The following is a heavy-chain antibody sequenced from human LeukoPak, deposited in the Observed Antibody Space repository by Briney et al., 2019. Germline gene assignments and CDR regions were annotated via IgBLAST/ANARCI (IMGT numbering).Heavy chain of an antibody. D-gene: IGHD7-27*01. Sequence: GGSLRLSCAASGFTFGSYAMTWVSQAPGKGPEWVSAISGSGGSTYYADSVKGRFTISRDNSKNTLYLQMNSLGAEYTAVYYCAKDVLGIDYWGQGTLVTVSS. V-gene: IGHV3-23*01. J-gene: IGHJ4*02. CDR3: AKDVLGIDY. CDR1: GFTFGSYA. CDR2: ISGSGGST.